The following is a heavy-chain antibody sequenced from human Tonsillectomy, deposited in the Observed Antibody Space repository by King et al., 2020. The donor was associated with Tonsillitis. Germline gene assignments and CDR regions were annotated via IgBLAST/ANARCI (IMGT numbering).Heavy chain of an antibody. CDR1: VASISISIYY. J-gene: IGHJ3*02. V-gene: IGHV4-39*07. CDR3: ARSRDLFRAFDI. Sequence: QLQESGPGLVKPSETLSLTCTVSVASISISIYYWGWIGHPPGEGLEWIGSIYYVGSTYYNPSLKSRVTISVDTSKNQFSLKLSSVTAADTAVYYCARSRDLFRAFDIWGQGTMVTVSS. D-gene: IGHD2/OR15-2a*01. CDR2: IYYVGST.